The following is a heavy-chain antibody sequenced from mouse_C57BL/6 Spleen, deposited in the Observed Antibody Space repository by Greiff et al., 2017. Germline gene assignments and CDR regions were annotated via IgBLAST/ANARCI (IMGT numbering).Heavy chain of an antibody. CDR2: INPNYGTT. CDR3: ASYDGYSDWWFDV. J-gene: IGHJ1*03. Sequence: VQLQHSGPELVKPGASVKISCKASGYSFTDYNMNWVKQSNGKSLEWIGVINPNYGTTSYNQKFKGKATLTVDQSSSTAYMQLNSLTSEDSAVYYCASYDGYSDWWFDVWGTGTTVTVSS. V-gene: IGHV1-39*01. D-gene: IGHD2-3*01. CDR1: GYSFTDYN.